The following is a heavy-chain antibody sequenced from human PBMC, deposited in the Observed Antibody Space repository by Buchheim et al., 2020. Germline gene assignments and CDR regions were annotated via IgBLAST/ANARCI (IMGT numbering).Heavy chain of an antibody. CDR3: ARGASSRSPDWYFDL. CDR2: INHSGST. D-gene: IGHD6-13*01. Sequence: QMQLQQWGAGLLKPSETLSLTCAVYGGSFSGYYWSWIRQPPGKGLEWIGEINHSGSTNYNPSLKSRVTISVDTSKNQFSLKLSSVTAADTAVYYCARGASSRSPDWYFDLWGRGTL. J-gene: IGHJ2*01. V-gene: IGHV4-34*01. CDR1: GGSFSGYY.